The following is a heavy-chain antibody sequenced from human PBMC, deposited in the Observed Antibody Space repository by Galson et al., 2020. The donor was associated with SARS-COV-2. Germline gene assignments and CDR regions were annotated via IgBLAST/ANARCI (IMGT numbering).Heavy chain of an antibody. J-gene: IGHJ4*02. Sequence: GGSLRLSCAASGFTLSSHAMHWVRQAPGKGLEWMAVISNDGTNANYADSVKGRFTISRDRSKNTLFLEINSLTPEDTAMYYCARDFDVLTCSPSHFFDSWGQGTLVTVSS. V-gene: IGHV3-30*03. D-gene: IGHD3-9*01. CDR1: GFTLSSHA. CDR2: ISNDGTNA. CDR3: ARDFDVLTCSPSHFFDS.